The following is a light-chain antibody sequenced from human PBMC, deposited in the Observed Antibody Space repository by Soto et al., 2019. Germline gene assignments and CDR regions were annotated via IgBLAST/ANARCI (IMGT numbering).Light chain of an antibody. J-gene: IGKJ2*01. CDR2: DAS. CDR3: QQYNSYPYT. Sequence: IQMTQSPYTLSASVGDRVTITCRASQSVSSWLAWYQQKPGKVPKLLIYDASTLESGVPSTFVGSGSGTEFTLTISSLQPEDFATYFCQQYNSYPYTFGQGTKLEI. V-gene: IGKV1-5*01. CDR1: QSVSSW.